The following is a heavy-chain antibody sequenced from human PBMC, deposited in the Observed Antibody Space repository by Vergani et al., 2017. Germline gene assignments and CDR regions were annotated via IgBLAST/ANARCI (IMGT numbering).Heavy chain of an antibody. D-gene: IGHD3-10*01. CDR3: ARDYHYGSGNPLYYMDV. Sequence: EVQLLESGGGLVQPGGSLRLSCAASGFTFSSYAMSWVRQAPGKGLEWVSTISYSGGSTYYADSVKGRFTISRDNSKNTLYLQMNSLRAEDTAVYYCARDYHYGSGNPLYYMDVWGKGTTVTVSS. J-gene: IGHJ6*03. CDR2: ISYSGGST. V-gene: IGHV3-23*01. CDR1: GFTFSSYA.